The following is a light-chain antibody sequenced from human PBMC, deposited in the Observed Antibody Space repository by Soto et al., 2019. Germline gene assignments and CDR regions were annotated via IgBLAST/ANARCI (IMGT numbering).Light chain of an antibody. Sequence: VVMTQSPATLSGSPGERATLSCRASQSVRSNLAWYQQKPGQAPSLLIFGASTRATGVPARFSGSESGTEFTLTISSLQSEDVAVYFCQQYNDWPRTFGGGTKVEIK. CDR3: QQYNDWPRT. J-gene: IGKJ4*01. V-gene: IGKV3-15*01. CDR1: QSVRSN. CDR2: GAS.